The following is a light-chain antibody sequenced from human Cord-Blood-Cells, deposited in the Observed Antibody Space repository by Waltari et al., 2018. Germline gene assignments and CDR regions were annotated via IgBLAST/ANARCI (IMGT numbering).Light chain of an antibody. CDR2: EGS. V-gene: IGLV2-23*01. CDR3: CSYAGSSTSV. J-gene: IGLJ3*02. Sequence: QSALTQPASASGSPGQSITISCTGTSSAVGRYNLVSWYQQQPGKAPKRMIYEGSKRPSGVSNRFSGSKSGNTASLTISGLQAEDEADYYCCSYAGSSTSVFGGGTKLTVL. CDR1: SSAVGRYNL.